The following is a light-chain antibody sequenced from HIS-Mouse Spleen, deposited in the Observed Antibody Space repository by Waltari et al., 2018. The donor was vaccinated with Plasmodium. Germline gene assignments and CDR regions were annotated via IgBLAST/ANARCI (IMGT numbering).Light chain of an antibody. Sequence: QPVLTQPPSSSASPGESARLTCTLPSDINVGSYNLYLYQQKPGSPPRYLLSYYSDSDKGQGSGVPSRFSGSKDASANTGILLISGLQSEDEADYYCMIWPSNASGVFGGGTKLTVL. CDR1: SDINVGSYN. J-gene: IGLJ3*02. CDR2: YYSDSDK. CDR3: MIWPSNASGV. V-gene: IGLV5-37*01.